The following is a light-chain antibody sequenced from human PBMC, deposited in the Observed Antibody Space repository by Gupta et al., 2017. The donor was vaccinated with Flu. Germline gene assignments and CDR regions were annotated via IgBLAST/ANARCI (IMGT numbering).Light chain of an antibody. V-gene: IGKV3-20*01. J-gene: IGKJ1*01. CDR3: QQYGSSPWA. CDR2: GAS. Sequence: ERATLSCRASQSVSSSYLAWYQQKPGQAPRLLIYGASSRATGIPDRFSGSGSGTDLTLTISRLEPEDFAVYYCQQYGSSPWAFGQGTKVEIK. CDR1: QSVSSSY.